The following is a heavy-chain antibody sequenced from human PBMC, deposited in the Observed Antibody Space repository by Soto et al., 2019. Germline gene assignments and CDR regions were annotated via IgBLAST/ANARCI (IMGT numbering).Heavy chain of an antibody. CDR3: VKGSEVARQELDH. CDR1: GFTFSNFG. V-gene: IGHV3-30*18. CDR2: ISSDGGDK. Sequence: QVQLVESGGGVVQPGRSPRLSCAASGFTFSNFGMHWVRQAPGKGLEWVAAISSDGGDKYYSHSVKDRFTISRDNSKNTLFLQMNSLRVADTAVYYCVKGSEVARQELDHWGQGILVTVSS. J-gene: IGHJ4*02. D-gene: IGHD2-15*01.